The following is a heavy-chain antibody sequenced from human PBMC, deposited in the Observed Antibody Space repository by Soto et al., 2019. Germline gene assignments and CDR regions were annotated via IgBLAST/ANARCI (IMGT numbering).Heavy chain of an antibody. D-gene: IGHD5-18*01. J-gene: IGHJ6*02. V-gene: IGHV1-3*01. CDR2: INAGNGNT. CDR3: ARGGGNLVDTAMVVGSRYYYYGMDV. CDR1: GYSLTRYG. Sequence: ASVNVSCKASGYSLTRYGIHWVRQAPGQRLEWMGWINAGNGNTKYSQKFQGRVTITRDTSASTAYMELSSLRSEDTAVYYCARGGGNLVDTAMVVGSRYYYYGMDVWGQGTTVTVSS.